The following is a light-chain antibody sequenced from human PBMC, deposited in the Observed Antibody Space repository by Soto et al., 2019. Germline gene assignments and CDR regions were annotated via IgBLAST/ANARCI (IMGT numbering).Light chain of an antibody. Sequence: QLVLTQSPSASASLGASVKLTCTLSSGHSSYAIAWHQQQPEKGPRYLMKLNSDGSHNKGDGIPDRFSGSSSGAERYLTISSLQSEDEADYYCHTWGTGIHIFGGGTKVTVL. CDR1: SGHSSYA. J-gene: IGLJ2*01. CDR2: LNSDGSH. V-gene: IGLV4-69*01. CDR3: HTWGTGIHI.